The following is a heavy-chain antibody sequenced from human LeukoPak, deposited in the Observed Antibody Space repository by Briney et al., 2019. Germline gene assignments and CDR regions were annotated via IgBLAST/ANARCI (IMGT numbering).Heavy chain of an antibody. J-gene: IGHJ4*02. V-gene: IGHV3-7*01. Sequence: GGSLRLSCAASGFTFSSYWMSWVRQAPGQGLEWVANIKQDGSEKYYVDSVKGRFTISRDNAKNSLYLQMNSLRADDTAVYYCARDRWGYSYGGDWGQGTLVTVSS. CDR3: ARDRWGYSYGGD. CDR2: IKQDGSEK. CDR1: GFTFSSYW. D-gene: IGHD5-18*01.